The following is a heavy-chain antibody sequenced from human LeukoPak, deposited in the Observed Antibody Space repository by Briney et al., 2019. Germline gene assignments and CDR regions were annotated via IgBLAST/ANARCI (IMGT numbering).Heavy chain of an antibody. CDR2: IIPIFGTA. D-gene: IGHD4-17*01. Sequence: ASVKVSCKASTYTFTTYGFSWVRQAPGQGLEWMGGIIPIFGTANYAQKFQGRVTITADESTSTAYMELSSLRSEDTAVYYCARVTTLKHSFDYWGQGTLVTVSS. CDR1: TYTFTTYG. J-gene: IGHJ4*02. V-gene: IGHV1-69*13. CDR3: ARVTTLKHSFDY.